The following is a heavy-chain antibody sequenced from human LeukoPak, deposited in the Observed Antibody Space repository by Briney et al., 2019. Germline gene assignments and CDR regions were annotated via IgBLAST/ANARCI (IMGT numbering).Heavy chain of an antibody. CDR1: GYTFTSYD. CDR3: ARAPRSSGWLRQSDAFDV. Sequence: GASVKVSCKASGYTFTSYDINWVRQATGQGLEWMGWMNPNSGNTGYAQKFQGRVTITRNTSISTAYMELSSLRSEDTAVYYCARAPRSSGWLRQSDAFDVWGQGTMVTVSS. J-gene: IGHJ3*01. D-gene: IGHD6-19*01. CDR2: MNPNSGNT. V-gene: IGHV1-8*03.